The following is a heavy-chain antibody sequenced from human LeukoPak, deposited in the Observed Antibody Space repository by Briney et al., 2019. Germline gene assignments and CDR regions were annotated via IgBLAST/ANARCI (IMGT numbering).Heavy chain of an antibody. CDR2: ISSSSSYI. CDR3: ARDLGAVAGPYCYYYYYMDV. J-gene: IGHJ6*03. V-gene: IGHV3-21*01. Sequence: GGSLRLSCAASGFTFSSYSMNWVRQAPGKGLEWVSSISSSSSYIYYADSVKGRFTISRDNAKNSLYLQMNSLRAEDTAVYYCARDLGAVAGPYCYYYYYMDVWGKGTTVTVSS. CDR1: GFTFSSYS. D-gene: IGHD6-19*01.